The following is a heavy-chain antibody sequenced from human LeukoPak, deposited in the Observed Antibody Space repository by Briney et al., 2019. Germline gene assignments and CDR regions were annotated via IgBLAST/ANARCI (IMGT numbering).Heavy chain of an antibody. J-gene: IGHJ4*02. Sequence: ASVKVSCKASGYTFTNYYMHWVRQGPGLGFEWMGWINPKSGGTSYPQKFQGRLTMTRDTSTSTVYMELSSLRSEDTAVYYCARNMVGIAAAGNVGVADYWGQGTLVTVSS. V-gene: IGHV1-2*02. D-gene: IGHD6-13*01. CDR3: ARNMVGIAAAGNVGVADY. CDR2: INPKSGGT. CDR1: GYTFTNYY.